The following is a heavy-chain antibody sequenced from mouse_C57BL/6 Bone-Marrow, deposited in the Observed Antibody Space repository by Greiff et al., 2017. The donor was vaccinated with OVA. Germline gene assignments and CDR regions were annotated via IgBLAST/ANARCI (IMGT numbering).Heavy chain of an antibody. CDR3: AREATMVTVRAMDY. D-gene: IGHD2-2*01. J-gene: IGHJ4*01. CDR2: ISYDGSN. V-gene: IGHV3-6*01. CDR1: GYSITSGYY. Sequence: DVKLQESGPGLVKPSQSLSLTCSVTGYSITSGYYWNWIRQFPGNKLEWMGYISYDGSNNYNPSLKNRISITRDTSKNQFFLKLNSVTTEDTATYYCAREATMVTVRAMDYWGQGTSVTVSS.